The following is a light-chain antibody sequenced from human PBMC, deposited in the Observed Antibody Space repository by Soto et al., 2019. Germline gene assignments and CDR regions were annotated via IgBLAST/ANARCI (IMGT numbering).Light chain of an antibody. CDR3: QQYNNWPQT. Sequence: EIVMTQSPATLSVSPGERATLSCRASQSVSSNLAWYQQKPGQAPRLLIYGASTRATGIPARFSGSGSETEFTLTISSLQSEDFAEYHCQQYNNWPQTFGQGTKVDIK. V-gene: IGKV3-15*01. CDR1: QSVSSN. CDR2: GAS. J-gene: IGKJ1*01.